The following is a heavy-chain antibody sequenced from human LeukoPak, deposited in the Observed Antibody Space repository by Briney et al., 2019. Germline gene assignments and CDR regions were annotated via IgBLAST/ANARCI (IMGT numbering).Heavy chain of an antibody. D-gene: IGHD2-21*02. CDR1: GYTFTGYY. V-gene: IGHV1-46*01. J-gene: IGHJ4*02. CDR3: ARAGVVVTAPVYYFDY. CDR2: INPSGGST. Sequence: ASVKVSCKASGYTFTGYYMHWVRQAPGQGLEWMGIINPSGGSTSYAQKFQGRVTMTRDTSTSTVYMELSSLRSEDTAVYYCARAGVVVTAPVYYFDYWGQGTLVTVPS.